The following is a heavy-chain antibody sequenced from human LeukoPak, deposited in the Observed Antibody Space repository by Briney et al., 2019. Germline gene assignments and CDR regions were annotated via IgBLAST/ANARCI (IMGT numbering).Heavy chain of an antibody. V-gene: IGHV1-18*01. CDR3: GRELKIGYSGYDDYFDY. CDR1: GYTFTSYG. CDR2: ISAYNGNT. D-gene: IGHD5-12*01. Sequence: GASVKVSCKASGYTFTSYGISWVRQAPGQGLEWMGWISAYNGNTNYAQKLQGRVTMTTDTSTSTAYMELRSLRSDDTAVYYCGRELKIGYSGYDDYFDYWGQGTLVTVSS. J-gene: IGHJ4*02.